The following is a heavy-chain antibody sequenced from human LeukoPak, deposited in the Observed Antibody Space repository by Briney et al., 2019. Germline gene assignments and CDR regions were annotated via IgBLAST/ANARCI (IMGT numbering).Heavy chain of an antibody. J-gene: IGHJ4*02. V-gene: IGHV3-30*02. D-gene: IGHD3-9*01. Sequence: GGSLRLSCAASGFTFSSYGMHWVRQAPGKGLEWVAFIRYDGSNKYYADSVKGRFTISRDNAKNSLYLQMNSLRAEDTAVYYCARSFDYPFDYWGQGTLVTVSS. CDR3: ARSFDYPFDY. CDR1: GFTFSSYG. CDR2: IRYDGSNK.